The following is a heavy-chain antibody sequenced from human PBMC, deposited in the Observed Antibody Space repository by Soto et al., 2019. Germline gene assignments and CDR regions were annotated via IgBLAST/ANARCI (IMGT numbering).Heavy chain of an antibody. CDR3: ARIKRYCSGGSCYSYYYYYYMDV. CDR1: GGSISSYY. J-gene: IGHJ6*03. V-gene: IGHV4-59*01. CDR2: IYYSGST. D-gene: IGHD2-15*01. Sequence: QVQLQESGPGLVKPSETLSLTCTVSGGSISSYYWSWIRQPPGKGLEWIGYIYYSGSTNYNPSLKSRVTISVETSKNQFSLKLSSVTAADTAVYYCARIKRYCSGGSCYSYYYYYYMDVWGEGTTVTVSS.